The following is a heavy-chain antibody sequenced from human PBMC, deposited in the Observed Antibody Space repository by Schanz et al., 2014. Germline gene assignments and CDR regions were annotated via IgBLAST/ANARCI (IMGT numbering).Heavy chain of an antibody. Sequence: VQLVESGGGVVQPGRSLRLSCVASGFTFSSYGIHWFRQPAGKGLEWLSYIATSSSTRHYADSVKGRVTISRDNAKNSVSLQMRRLRVEDTAVYYCASGVHVSSLQKGLQFWGRGTLVIVSS. V-gene: IGHV3-48*01. CDR2: IATSSSTR. J-gene: IGHJ1*01. CDR3: ASGVHVSSLQKGLQF. CDR1: GFTFSSYG. D-gene: IGHD3-10*01.